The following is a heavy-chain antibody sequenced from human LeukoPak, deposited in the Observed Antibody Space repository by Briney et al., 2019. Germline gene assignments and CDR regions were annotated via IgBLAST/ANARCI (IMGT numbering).Heavy chain of an antibody. J-gene: IGHJ3*02. V-gene: IGHV4-59*01. Sequence: SETLSLTCTVSGGSISSSYWSWIRQPPGKGLEWMGYILNSGTTNYNPSLKSRVSISADTSKNQFSLKLTSVTAADTAVYYCAATRGIWGQGTMVTVSS. CDR1: GGSISSSY. CDR2: ILNSGTT. CDR3: AATRGI. D-gene: IGHD6-6*01.